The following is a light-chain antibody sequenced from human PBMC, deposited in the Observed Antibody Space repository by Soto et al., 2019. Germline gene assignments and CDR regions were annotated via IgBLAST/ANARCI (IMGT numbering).Light chain of an antibody. J-gene: IGLJ1*01. CDR2: DTT. Sequence: QAVVTQEPSLTVSPGGTVTLTCDSSTGPVTTDHYPYWLQQKPGQVPRTLIYDTTKKHSWTPARFSGSLLGGKAALTLSSAQPEDGAEYYCLLFYSGTFVFGTGTKLTVL. CDR1: TGPVTTDHY. CDR3: LLFYSGTFV. V-gene: IGLV7-46*01.